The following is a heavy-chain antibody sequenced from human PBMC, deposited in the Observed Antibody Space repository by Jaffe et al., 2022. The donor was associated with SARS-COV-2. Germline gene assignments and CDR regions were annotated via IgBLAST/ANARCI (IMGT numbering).Heavy chain of an antibody. Sequence: QLQLQESGPGLVKPSETLSLTCTVSGGSISSSSYYWGWIRQPPGKGLEWIGSIYYSGSTYYNPSLKSRVTISVDTSKNQFSLKLSSVTAADTAVYYCAREYYYDSSGYYRAVGCWFDPWGQGTLVTVSS. CDR3: AREYYYDSSGYYRAVGCWFDP. V-gene: IGHV4-39*02. J-gene: IGHJ5*02. CDR1: GGSISSSSYY. CDR2: IYYSGST. D-gene: IGHD3-22*01.